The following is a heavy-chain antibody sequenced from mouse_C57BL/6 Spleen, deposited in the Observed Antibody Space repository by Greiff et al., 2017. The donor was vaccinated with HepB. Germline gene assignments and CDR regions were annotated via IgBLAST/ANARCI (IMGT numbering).Heavy chain of an antibody. D-gene: IGHD2-1*01. Sequence: QVQLQQSGAELVKPGASVKISCKASGYAFSSYWMNWVKQRPGKGLEWIGQIYPGDGDTNYNGKFKGKATLTADKSSSTAYMQLSSLTSEDSAVYFCARGIYYDYFDYWGQGTTLTVSS. CDR1: GYAFSSYW. CDR3: ARGIYYDYFDY. CDR2: IYPGDGDT. J-gene: IGHJ2*01. V-gene: IGHV1-80*01.